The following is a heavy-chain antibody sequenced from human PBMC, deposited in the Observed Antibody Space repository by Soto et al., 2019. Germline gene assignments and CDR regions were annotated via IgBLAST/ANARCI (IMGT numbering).Heavy chain of an antibody. CDR2: YGGSGGST. V-gene: IGHV3-23*01. CDR1: GFTFSTYG. CDR3: VKFRGRAYHYYYMDV. D-gene: IGHD3-16*01. Sequence: DVQLLESGGGLVQRGGSLRLSCAASGFTFSTYGMTWVRQASGKGLEWVSYGGSGGSTYYADSVKGRFTISRDNSKNTLYLQMNSLRAEDTAVYYCVKFRGRAYHYYYMDVWGNGTTVTVSS. J-gene: IGHJ6*03.